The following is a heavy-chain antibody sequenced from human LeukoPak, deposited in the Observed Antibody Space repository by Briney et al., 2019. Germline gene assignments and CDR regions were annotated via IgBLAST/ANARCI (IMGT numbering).Heavy chain of an antibody. CDR2: IYYSRST. V-gene: IGHV4-31*03. D-gene: IGHD1-26*01. Sequence: PSETLSLTCTVSGGSISSGGYYWSWIRQHPGKGLEWIGYIYYSRSTYYNPSLKSRVTISVDTSKNQFSLKLSSVTAADTAVYYCARTTISYFDYWGQGTLVTVSS. CDR3: ARTTISYFDY. CDR1: GGSISSGGYY. J-gene: IGHJ4*02.